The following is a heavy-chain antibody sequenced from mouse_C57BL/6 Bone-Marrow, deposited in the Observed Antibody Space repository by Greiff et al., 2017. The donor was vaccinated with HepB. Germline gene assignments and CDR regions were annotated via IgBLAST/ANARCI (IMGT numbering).Heavy chain of an antibody. CDR3: ARGEGGNYVGWYFDG. Sequence: EVKLVESEGGLVQPGSSMKLSCTASGFTFSDYYMAWARQVPEKGLEWVANIKYDGSSTYYLDSLKSRFIISRDNAKNILYLQMSRLKSADTATYYCARGEGGNYVGWYFDGWGTGPTVTVAS. J-gene: IGHJ1*03. V-gene: IGHV5-16*01. CDR1: GFTFSDYY. D-gene: IGHD2-1*01. CDR2: IKYDGSST.